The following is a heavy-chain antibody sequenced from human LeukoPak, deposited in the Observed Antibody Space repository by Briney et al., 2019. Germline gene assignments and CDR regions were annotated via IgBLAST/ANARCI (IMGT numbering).Heavy chain of an antibody. J-gene: IGHJ4*02. D-gene: IGHD2/OR15-2a*01. CDR3: AGHHPRNTVDF. V-gene: IGHV1-18*01. CDR2: ISAYNGNT. CDR1: GYTFTSYG. Sequence: ASVKVSRKASGYTFTSYGISWVRQAPGQGLEWMGWISAYNGNTNYAQKLQGRVTMTTDTSTSTAYMELRSLRSDDTAVYYCAGHHPRNTVDFWGQGTLVTVSS.